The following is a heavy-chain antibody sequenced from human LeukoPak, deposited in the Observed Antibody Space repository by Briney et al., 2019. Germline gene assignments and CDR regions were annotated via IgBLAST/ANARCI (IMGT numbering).Heavy chain of an antibody. CDR3: ARVAYYYDSSGPDY. V-gene: IGHV3-23*01. CDR1: GXTFSSYA. D-gene: IGHD3-22*01. J-gene: IGHJ4*02. Sequence: GGSLRLSCAASGXTFSSYAMSWVRQAPGKGLEWVSAISGSGGSTYYADSVKGRFTISRDNSKNTLYLQMNSLRAEDTAVYYCARVAYYYDSSGPDYWGQGTLVTVSS. CDR2: ISGSGGST.